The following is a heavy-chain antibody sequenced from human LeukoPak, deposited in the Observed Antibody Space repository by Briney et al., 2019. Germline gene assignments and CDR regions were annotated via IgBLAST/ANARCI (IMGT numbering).Heavy chain of an antibody. CDR3: AKGGSSAVAGNKNY. D-gene: IGHD6-19*01. Sequence: GGSLRLSCAASGFTFSSYSMTWVRQAPGKGLEWVSSISSSSSYIYYADSVKGRFTISRDNAKNSLYLQMNSLRAEDTAVYYCAKGGSSAVAGNKNYWGQGTLVTVSS. CDR1: GFTFSSYS. CDR2: ISSSSSYI. V-gene: IGHV3-21*01. J-gene: IGHJ4*02.